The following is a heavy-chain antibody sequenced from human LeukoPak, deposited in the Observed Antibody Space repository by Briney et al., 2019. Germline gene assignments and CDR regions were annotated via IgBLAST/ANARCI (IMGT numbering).Heavy chain of an antibody. CDR2: IYYSGST. J-gene: IGHJ4*02. CDR3: AGGKYEILTGYNTPGY. Sequence: SETLSLTCTVSGGPISSSDYYWGWIRQPPGKGLEWIGTIYYSGSTYYNPSLKSRVTISVDTSKNQFSLRLSSVTAADTAVYYCAGGKYEILTGYNTPGYWGQGTLVTVSS. D-gene: IGHD3-9*01. CDR1: GGPISSSDYY. V-gene: IGHV4-39*07.